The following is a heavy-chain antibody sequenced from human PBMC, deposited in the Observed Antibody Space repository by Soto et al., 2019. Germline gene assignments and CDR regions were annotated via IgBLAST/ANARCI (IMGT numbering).Heavy chain of an antibody. CDR2: ISYDGSNK. Sequence: GGSLRLSCAASGFTFSSYAMHWFRQAPGKGLEWVAVISYDGSNKYCADSVKGRFTISRDNSKNTLYLQMNSPRAEDTAVYYCARDSTAGTSLDTLGYYGMDVWGQGTTVTVSS. CDR3: ARDSTAGTSLDTLGYYGMDV. V-gene: IGHV3-30-3*01. CDR1: GFTFSSYA. J-gene: IGHJ6*02. D-gene: IGHD6-13*01.